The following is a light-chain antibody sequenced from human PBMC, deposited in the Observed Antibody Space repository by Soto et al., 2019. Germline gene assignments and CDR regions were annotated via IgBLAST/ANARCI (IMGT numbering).Light chain of an antibody. CDR3: SSYTGSSTSNYV. CDR1: SSDVGGYDL. J-gene: IGLJ1*01. V-gene: IGLV2-14*02. CDR2: EGS. Sequence: QSALTQPASVSGSPGQSITISCTGTSSDVGGYDLVSWYQQHPGKAPKLIIYEGSKRPSGVSNRFSGSKSGNTASLTISGLQAEDEADYYCSSYTGSSTSNYVFETGTKVTVL.